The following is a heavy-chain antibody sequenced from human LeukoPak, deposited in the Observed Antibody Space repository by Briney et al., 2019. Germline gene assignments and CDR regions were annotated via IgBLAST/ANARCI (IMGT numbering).Heavy chain of an antibody. J-gene: IGHJ4*02. CDR2: IIAGGYTT. Sequence: GGSLRLSCAASGFTFSNYGMSWVRQAPGKGLEWVSSIIAGGYTTFYADSVMGRFTISRDNAKNSLYLQMNSLRAEDTAVYYCARSPNYEGYFDYWGQGTLVTVSS. V-gene: IGHV3-23*01. CDR1: GFTFSNYG. CDR3: ARSPNYEGYFDY. D-gene: IGHD3-16*01.